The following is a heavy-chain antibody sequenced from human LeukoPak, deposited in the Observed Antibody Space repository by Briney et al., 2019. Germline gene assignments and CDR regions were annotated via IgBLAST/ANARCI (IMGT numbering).Heavy chain of an antibody. CDR2: INHSGST. CDR1: GGSISSYY. J-gene: IGHJ4*02. CDR3: ARGRYCSSTSCYRWDY. Sequence: PSETLSLTCTVSGGSISSYYWSWIRQPPGKGLEWIGEINHSGSTNYNPSLKSRVTISVDTSKNQFSLKLSSVTAADTAVYYCARGRYCSSTSCYRWDYWGQGTLVTVSS. D-gene: IGHD2-2*01. V-gene: IGHV4-34*01.